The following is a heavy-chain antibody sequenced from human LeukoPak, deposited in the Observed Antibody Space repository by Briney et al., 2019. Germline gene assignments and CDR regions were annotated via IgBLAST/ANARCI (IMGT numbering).Heavy chain of an antibody. Sequence: SETLSLTCTVSGGSISGYYWSWIRQPPGKGLEWIGYIYYSGSTNYNPSLKSRVTISVDTSKNQFSLKLSSVTAADTAVYYCARDLPLRGWFDPWGQGTLVTVSS. CDR3: ARDLPLRGWFDP. V-gene: IGHV4-59*01. J-gene: IGHJ5*02. CDR1: GGSISGYY. CDR2: IYYSGST. D-gene: IGHD5/OR15-5a*01.